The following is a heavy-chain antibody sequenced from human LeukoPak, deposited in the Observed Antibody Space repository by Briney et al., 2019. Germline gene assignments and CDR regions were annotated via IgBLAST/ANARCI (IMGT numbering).Heavy chain of an antibody. CDR3: ARDWDYYDSSGYYYVCAFDI. D-gene: IGHD3-22*01. V-gene: IGHV3-21*01. Sequence: PGGSLRLSCAASGFTFSSYSMNWVRQAPGKGLEWVSSISSSSSYIYYADSVKGRFTISRDNAKNSLYLQMNSLRAEDTAVHYCARDWDYYDSSGYYYVCAFDIWGQGTMVTVSS. J-gene: IGHJ3*02. CDR2: ISSSSSYI. CDR1: GFTFSSYS.